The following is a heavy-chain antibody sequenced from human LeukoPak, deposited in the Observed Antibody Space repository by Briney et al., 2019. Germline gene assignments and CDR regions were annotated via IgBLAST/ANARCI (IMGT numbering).Heavy chain of an antibody. CDR2: ISSNGGGR. Sequence: GGSLRLSCSASGFTFSSYAMHWVRQAPGKGLEYVSAISSNGGGRYYADSVKGRFTISRDNSKNTLDLQMSGLRAEDTAVYYCVEGWEYSNRCYDYWGQGTLVTVSS. CDR1: GFTFSSYA. D-gene: IGHD6-6*01. J-gene: IGHJ4*02. V-gene: IGHV3-64D*08. CDR3: VEGWEYSNRCYDY.